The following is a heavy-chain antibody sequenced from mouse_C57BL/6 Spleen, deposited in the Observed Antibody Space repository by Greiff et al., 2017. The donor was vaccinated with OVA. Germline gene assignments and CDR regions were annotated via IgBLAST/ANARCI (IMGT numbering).Heavy chain of an antibody. V-gene: IGHV1-80*01. Sequence: QVQLKESGAELVKPGASVKISCKASGYAFSSYWMNWVKQRPGKGLEWIGQIYPGDGDTNYNGKFKGKATLTADKSSSTAYMQLSSLTSEDSAVYFCARGYYGSSPHWYFDVWGTGTTVTVSS. CDR1: GYAFSSYW. J-gene: IGHJ1*03. CDR2: IYPGDGDT. CDR3: ARGYYGSSPHWYFDV. D-gene: IGHD1-1*01.